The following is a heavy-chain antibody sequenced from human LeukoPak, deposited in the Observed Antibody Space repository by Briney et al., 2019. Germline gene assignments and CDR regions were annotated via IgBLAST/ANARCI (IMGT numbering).Heavy chain of an antibody. V-gene: IGHV4-61*02. Sequence: PSETLSLTCTVSGGSISSGSYFWSWIRQPAGKGLEWIGRIYTSGSTNYNPSLKSRVTISVDTSKNQFSLKLSSVTAADTAVYYCARSTLGNWNDVGWGAFDIWGQGTMVTVSS. CDR1: GGSISSGSYF. CDR3: ARSTLGNWNDVGWGAFDI. CDR2: IYTSGST. D-gene: IGHD1-20*01. J-gene: IGHJ3*02.